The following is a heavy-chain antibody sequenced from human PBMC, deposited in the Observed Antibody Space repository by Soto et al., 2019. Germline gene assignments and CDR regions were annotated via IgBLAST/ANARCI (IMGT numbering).Heavy chain of an antibody. Sequence: GGSLRLSCRVSGFTFNNSGMHWVRQAPGKGLEWMAVISYDGSDKYYADSVKGRVIISRDNSKNTLNLEMNSLRAEDTAIYYCVKDRVPGAYGNYYGMDVWGQGTTVTVSS. CDR2: ISYDGSDK. CDR1: GFTFNNSG. D-gene: IGHD5-12*01. V-gene: IGHV3-30*18. J-gene: IGHJ6*02. CDR3: VKDRVPGAYGNYYGMDV.